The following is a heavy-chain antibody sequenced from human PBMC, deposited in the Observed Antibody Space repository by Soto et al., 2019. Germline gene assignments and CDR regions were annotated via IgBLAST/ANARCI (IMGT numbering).Heavy chain of an antibody. CDR1: GFSLSTNRMG. CDR3: ARRRGVTAGDHFDY. V-gene: IGHV2-5*02. Sequence: QITLKESGPPLVKPTQTLTLTCTFSGFSLSTNRMGVGWIRQPPGKALEWLAVIYWDDDKRYSPSLNSRLTITKDTSKNQVVLTMTNMDPVDTATYYCARRRGVTAGDHFDYWGQGTLVTVSS. J-gene: IGHJ4*02. D-gene: IGHD2-8*02. CDR2: IYWDDDK.